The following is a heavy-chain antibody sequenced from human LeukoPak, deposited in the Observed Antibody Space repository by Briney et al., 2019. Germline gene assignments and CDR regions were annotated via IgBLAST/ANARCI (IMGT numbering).Heavy chain of an antibody. CDR2: ISSSSSSI. Sequence: GGSLRLSCAASGFTFGSYSMNWVRQAPGKGLEWISYISSSSSSICYADSVKGRFTISRDNAKNSLYLQMNSLRAEDTAVYYCATIPGYCSGGVCFPVDWFDPWGQGTLVTVSS. V-gene: IGHV3-48*04. CDR1: GFTFGSYS. CDR3: ATIPGYCSGGVCFPVDWFDP. J-gene: IGHJ5*02. D-gene: IGHD2-15*01.